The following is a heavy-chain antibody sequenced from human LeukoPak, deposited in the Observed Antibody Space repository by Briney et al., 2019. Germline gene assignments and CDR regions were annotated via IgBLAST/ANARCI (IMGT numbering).Heavy chain of an antibody. J-gene: IGHJ3*02. CDR1: GYSFTSYW. CDR2: IYPGDSDT. D-gene: IGHD2-2*01. CDR3: ARPGSYCSSTSCLIDAFDI. Sequence: GESLKISCKGSGYSFTSYWIGWVRQMPGKGLEWMGIIYPGDSDTRYSPSFQGQVTISADKSISTAYLQWSSLKASDTAMYYCARPGSYCSSTSCLIDAFDIWGQGTMVTVSS. V-gene: IGHV5-51*01.